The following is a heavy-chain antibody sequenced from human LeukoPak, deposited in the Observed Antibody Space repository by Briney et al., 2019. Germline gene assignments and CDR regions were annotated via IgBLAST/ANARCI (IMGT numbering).Heavy chain of an antibody. J-gene: IGHJ5*02. V-gene: IGHV4-59*01. CDR1: GGSIRGYY. CDR3: AREGDYENWLDP. D-gene: IGHD4-17*01. CDR2: IHYSGSS. Sequence: SETLSLTCTVSGGSIRGYYWTWLRQPPGKGLEWLGYIHYSGSSNYNPSLKSRVTISVDTSKNQFFLRLNSVTAADTAVYYCAREGDYENWLDPWGQGTLVTVSS.